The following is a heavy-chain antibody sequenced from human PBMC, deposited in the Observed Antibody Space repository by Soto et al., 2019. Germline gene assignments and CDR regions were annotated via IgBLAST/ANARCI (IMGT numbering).Heavy chain of an antibody. J-gene: IGHJ6*02. Sequence: GGSLRLSCAASGFTFSNYGMHWVRQAPGKGLEWVSAISGSGGSTYYADSVKGRFTISRDNSKNTLYLQMNSLRAEDTAVYYCAKAGGYYYYYGMDVWGQGTTVTVSS. CDR1: GFTFSNYG. CDR2: ISGSGGST. CDR3: AKAGGYYYYYGMDV. V-gene: IGHV3-23*01.